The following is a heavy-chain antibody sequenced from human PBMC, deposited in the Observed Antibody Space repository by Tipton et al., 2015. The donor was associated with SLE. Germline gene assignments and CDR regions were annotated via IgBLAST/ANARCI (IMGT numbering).Heavy chain of an antibody. CDR3: ARHGRPGGLWFGEEY. CDR1: GGSISSGSYD. CDR2: VSYSGTT. Sequence: TLSLTCTVSGGSISSGSYDWGWIRQPPGKGLEWIASVSYSGTTYYNPSLKSRVTVSVDTSKNLVSLKLSSVTATDRAVSYCARHGRPGGLWFGEEYWGLGTLVIVSS. J-gene: IGHJ4*02. V-gene: IGHV4-39*01. D-gene: IGHD3-10*01.